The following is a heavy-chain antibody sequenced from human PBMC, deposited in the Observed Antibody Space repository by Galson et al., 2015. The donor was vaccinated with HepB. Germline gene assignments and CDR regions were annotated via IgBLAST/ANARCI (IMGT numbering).Heavy chain of an antibody. Sequence: SVKVSCKASGYTFTSYGISWVRQAPGQGLEWMGWISAYNGNTNYAQKLQGRVTMTTDTSTSTAYMELRSLRSDDTAVYYCARDGGQTYDFWSGYYKGPADYWGQGTLVTVSS. CDR3: ARDGGQTYDFWSGYYKGPADY. V-gene: IGHV1-18*04. CDR1: GYTFTSYG. CDR2: ISAYNGNT. J-gene: IGHJ4*02. D-gene: IGHD3-3*01.